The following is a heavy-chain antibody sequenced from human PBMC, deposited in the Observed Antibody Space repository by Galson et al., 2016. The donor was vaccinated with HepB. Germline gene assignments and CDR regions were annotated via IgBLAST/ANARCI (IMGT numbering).Heavy chain of an antibody. V-gene: IGHV3-7*03. Sequence: SLRLSCAASGFSIRKYWMQWVRLVPGKGLEWVASISDDGGKTYHVDSVKGRFTISSDTAKNSLYLQMNSLRAEDTAVYFCARVITFYDLMDCWGQGAVVTVAS. CDR1: GFSIRKYW. J-gene: IGHJ4*02. D-gene: IGHD3-3*01. CDR2: ISDDGGKT. CDR3: ARVITFYDLMDC.